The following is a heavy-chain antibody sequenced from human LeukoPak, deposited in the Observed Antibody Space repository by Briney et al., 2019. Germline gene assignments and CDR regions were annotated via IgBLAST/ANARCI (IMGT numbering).Heavy chain of an antibody. J-gene: IGHJ4*02. CDR1: GYTFTSNY. CDR2: IYPRDGST. Sequence: GASEKVSCKASGYTFTSNYIHWVRQAPGQGLEWMGMIYPRDGSTSYAQKFQGRVTVTRDTSTSTVHMELSGLRSEDTAVYYCARDQEGFDYWGQGTLVTVSS. CDR3: ARDQEGFDY. V-gene: IGHV1-46*01.